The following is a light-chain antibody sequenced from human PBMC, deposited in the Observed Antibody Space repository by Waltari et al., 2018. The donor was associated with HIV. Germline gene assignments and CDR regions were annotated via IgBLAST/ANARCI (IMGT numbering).Light chain of an antibody. CDR3: QVWASSSDHPGV. V-gene: IGLV3-21*04. CDR1: NIGRKS. J-gene: IGLJ1*01. Sequence: SYVLTQPPSVSVAPGKTARITCGGKNIGRKSVHWYQQKPGQAPVLVIENESDRPSGIPVRFSGSNSGNTATLTISRVEAGDEADYYCQVWASSSDHPGVFGTVTKVTVL. CDR2: NES.